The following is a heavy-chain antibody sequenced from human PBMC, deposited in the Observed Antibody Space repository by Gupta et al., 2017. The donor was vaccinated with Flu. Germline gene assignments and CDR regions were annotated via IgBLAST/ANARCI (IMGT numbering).Heavy chain of an antibody. J-gene: IGHJ6*02. V-gene: IGHV3-9*01. CDR2: ISWNSGSI. CDR1: GFTFDDYA. Sequence: EVQLVESGGGLVQPGRSLRLSCAASGFTFDDYAMHWVRQAPGKGLEWVSGISWNSGSIGYADSVKGRFTISRDNAKNSLYLQMNSLRAEDTALYYCAKDIYYGSGSYYAPGLGYYYGMDVWGQGTTVTVPS. D-gene: IGHD3-10*01. CDR3: AKDIYYGSGSYYAPGLGYYYGMDV.